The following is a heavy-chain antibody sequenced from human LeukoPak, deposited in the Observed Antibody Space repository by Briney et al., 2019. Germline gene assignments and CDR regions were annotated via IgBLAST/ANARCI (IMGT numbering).Heavy chain of an antibody. J-gene: IGHJ6*03. CDR1: GYTFTSYD. CDR3: ARADYDFWSGYYSYYMDV. V-gene: IGHV1-8*03. D-gene: IGHD3-3*01. Sequence: ASVKVSCKASGYTFTSYDINWVRQATGQGLEWMGWMNPNSGITGYAQKFQGRVTITRNTSISTAYMELSSLRSEDTAVYYCARADYDFWSGYYSYYMDVWGKGTTVTVSS. CDR2: MNPNSGIT.